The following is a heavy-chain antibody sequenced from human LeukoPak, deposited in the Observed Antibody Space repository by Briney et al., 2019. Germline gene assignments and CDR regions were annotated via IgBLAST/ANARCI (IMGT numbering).Heavy chain of an antibody. Sequence: PSETLSLTCAVYGGSFSGYYWSWIRQPPGKGLEWIGEINHSGSTNYNPSLKSRVTISVGTSKSQFSLILRSVTAADTAVYYCANGQQWLAFDSWGQGTLVTVSS. V-gene: IGHV4-34*01. CDR2: INHSGST. CDR1: GGSFSGYY. J-gene: IGHJ4*02. CDR3: ANGQQWLAFDS. D-gene: IGHD6-19*01.